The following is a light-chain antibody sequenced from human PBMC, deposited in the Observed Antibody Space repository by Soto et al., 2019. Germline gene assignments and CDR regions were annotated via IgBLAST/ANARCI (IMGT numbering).Light chain of an antibody. CDR3: QQYNAWPPHT. CDR2: SAT. Sequence: VMTQFPATLSASPGERVALACRPSQSVNNRLAWYQQRPGQAPRLLIYSATLRAAGVPDRFTGRGSGTEFTLIISSLQSADYGVYYCQQYNAWPPHTFGQGTRVE. J-gene: IGKJ2*01. CDR1: QSVNNR. V-gene: IGKV3D-15*01.